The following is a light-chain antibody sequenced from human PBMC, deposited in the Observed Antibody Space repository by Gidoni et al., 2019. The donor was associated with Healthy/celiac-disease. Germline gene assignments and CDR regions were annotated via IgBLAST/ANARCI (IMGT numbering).Light chain of an antibody. Sequence: EIVLTQSLATLSLSPGERATLSCRASQSVSSYLAWYQQKPGQAPRLLIYDASNRATGIPARFSGSRSGTDFTLTISSLEPEDFAVYYCQQRSNWPPLTFGGGTKVEIK. CDR3: QQRSNWPPLT. J-gene: IGKJ4*01. CDR2: DAS. CDR1: QSVSSY. V-gene: IGKV3-11*01.